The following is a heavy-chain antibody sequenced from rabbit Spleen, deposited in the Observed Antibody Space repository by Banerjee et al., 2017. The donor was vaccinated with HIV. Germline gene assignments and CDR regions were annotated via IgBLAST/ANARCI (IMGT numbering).Heavy chain of an antibody. V-gene: IGHV1S7*01. J-gene: IGHJ4*01. CDR3: AREDVGGSISL. D-gene: IGHD1-1*01. Sequence: QLKETGGGLVQPGVSLTLSCKASGVDFTNYYISWVRQAPGKGLEWIGIIYAVKGSTDYASWVNGRFTISSDNAQNTVDLQMNSLTAADTATYFCAREDVGGSISLWGPGTLVTVS. CDR1: GVDFTNYY. CDR2: IYAVKGST.